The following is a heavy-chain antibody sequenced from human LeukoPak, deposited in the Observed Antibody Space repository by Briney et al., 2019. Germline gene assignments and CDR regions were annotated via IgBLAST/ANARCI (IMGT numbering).Heavy chain of an antibody. J-gene: IGHJ6*03. CDR1: GFTFSNSG. Sequence: PGGSLRLSCAASGFTFSNSGMHWVRQAPGKGLEWVAFIAYDENKKYYADSVQGRFTISRDNSKNTLYLQLNSLRPEDTAVYHCAKDDSRIRGVNYYYYYYMDVWGKGTTVIVSS. CDR3: AKDDSRIRGVNYYYYYYMDV. CDR2: IAYDENKK. D-gene: IGHD3-10*01. V-gene: IGHV3-30*02.